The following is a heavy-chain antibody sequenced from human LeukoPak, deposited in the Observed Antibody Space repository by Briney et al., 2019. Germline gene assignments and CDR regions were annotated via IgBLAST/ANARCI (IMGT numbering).Heavy chain of an antibody. J-gene: IGHJ4*02. Sequence: PSQTLSLTCTVSGGSISSGGYYWSWIRQPPGKGLEWIGYIYYSGSTNYNPSLKSRVTISVDTSKNQFSLKLSSVTAADTAVYYCARGLLWFGEPGYFDYWGQGTLVTVSS. CDR1: GGSISSGGYY. CDR3: ARGLLWFGEPGYFDY. CDR2: IYYSGST. V-gene: IGHV4-61*08. D-gene: IGHD3-10*01.